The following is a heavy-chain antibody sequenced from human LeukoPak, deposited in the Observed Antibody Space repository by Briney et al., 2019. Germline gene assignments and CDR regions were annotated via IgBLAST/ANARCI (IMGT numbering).Heavy chain of an antibody. CDR1: GFTFSSYG. Sequence: GSLRLSCAASGFTFSSYGMHWVRQAPGKGLEWVAVIWYDGSNKYYADSVKGRFTISRDNSKNKMYLQMNSLRAEDMAVYYCARDEAYGSGSYSPSATFDYWGQGTLVTVSS. CDR3: ARDEAYGSGSYSPSATFDY. CDR2: IWYDGSNK. V-gene: IGHV3-33*01. J-gene: IGHJ4*02. D-gene: IGHD3-10*01.